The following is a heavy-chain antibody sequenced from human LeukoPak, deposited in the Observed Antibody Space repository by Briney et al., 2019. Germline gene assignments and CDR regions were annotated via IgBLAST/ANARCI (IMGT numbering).Heavy chain of an antibody. V-gene: IGHV4-38-2*01. CDR3: ARVDGYNFRNDY. D-gene: IGHD5-24*01. CDR2: IYHSGST. J-gene: IGHJ4*02. CDR1: GYSISSGYY. Sequence: SGTLSLTCAVSGYSISSGYYWGWIRQPPGKGLEWIGSIYHSGSTYYNPSLKSRVTISVDTSKNQFSLKLSSVTAADTAVYYRARVDGYNFRNDYWGQGTLVTVSS.